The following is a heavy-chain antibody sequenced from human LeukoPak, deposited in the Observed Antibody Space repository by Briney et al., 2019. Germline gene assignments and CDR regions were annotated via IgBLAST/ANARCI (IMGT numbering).Heavy chain of an antibody. D-gene: IGHD6-6*01. J-gene: IGHJ6*03. CDR2: INPNSGGT. CDR1: GYTFTGYY. V-gene: IGHV1-2*02. CDR3: ARVWRYSSSFLNYYYYYYMDV. Sequence: ASVKVSCKASGYTFTGYYMHWVRQAPGQGLEWMGWINPNSGGTNYAQKFQGRVTMTRDTSISTAYMEVSRLRSDDTAVYYCARVWRYSSSFLNYYYYYYMDVWGKGTTVTVSS.